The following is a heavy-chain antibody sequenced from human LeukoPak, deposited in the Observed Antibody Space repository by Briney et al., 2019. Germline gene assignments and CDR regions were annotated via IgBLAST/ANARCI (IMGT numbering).Heavy chain of an antibody. V-gene: IGHV3-48*03. CDR3: AELGITMIGGV. J-gene: IGHJ6*04. CDR1: GFTFSSYE. Sequence: PGGSLRLFCAASGFTFSSYEMKWVRQAPGKGLECVSYISSSGSTIYYAVSVKGRFTTSRDNAKNSLYLQMNSLRAEDTAVYYCAELGITMIGGVWGKGTTVTISS. CDR2: ISSSGSTI. D-gene: IGHD3-10*02.